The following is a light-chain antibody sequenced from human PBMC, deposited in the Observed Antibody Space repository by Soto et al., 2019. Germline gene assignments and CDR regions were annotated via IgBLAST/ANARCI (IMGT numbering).Light chain of an antibody. CDR2: GAS. CDR1: QSVSSN. Sequence: EIVMTQSPAPLSVSPGERATLSCRASQSVSSNLAWYQQKPGQAPRLLIYGASTRATGIPARFSGSGSGTEFTLTISSLEPEDSAVYHCQQYGSSWWAFGHGTKVDIK. J-gene: IGKJ1*01. CDR3: QQYGSSWWA. V-gene: IGKV3-15*01.